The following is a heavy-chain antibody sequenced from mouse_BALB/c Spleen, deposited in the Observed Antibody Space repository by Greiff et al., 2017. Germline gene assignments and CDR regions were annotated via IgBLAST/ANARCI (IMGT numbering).Heavy chain of an antibody. V-gene: IGHV5-6*01. D-gene: IGHD2-1*01. CDR1: GFTFSSYG. Sequence: EVQRVESGGDLVKPGGSLKLSCAASGFTFSSYGMSWVRQTPDKRLEWVATISSGGSYTYYPDSVKGRFTISRDNAKNTLYLQMSSLKSEDTAMYYCARHGNYRYFDYWGQGTTLTVSS. CDR3: ARHGNYRYFDY. CDR2: ISSGGSYT. J-gene: IGHJ2*01.